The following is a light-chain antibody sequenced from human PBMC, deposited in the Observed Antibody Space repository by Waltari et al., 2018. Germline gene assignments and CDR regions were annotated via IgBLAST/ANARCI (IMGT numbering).Light chain of an antibody. CDR2: LGS. V-gene: IGKV2-28*01. Sequence: DIVMTQSPLSLPVTSGEPASISCRSSQSLLHSNGYNYLDWYLQKPGQSPQLLIYLGSNRASRVPDRFSGSGSGTDFTLKISRVEAEDVGVFYCMQALQTPLTFGGGTKVEIK. CDR1: QSLLHSNGYNY. CDR3: MQALQTPLT. J-gene: IGKJ4*01.